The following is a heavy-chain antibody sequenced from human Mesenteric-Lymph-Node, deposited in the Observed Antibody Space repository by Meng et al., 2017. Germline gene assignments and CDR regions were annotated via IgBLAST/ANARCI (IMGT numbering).Heavy chain of an antibody. V-gene: IGHV4-34*01. Sequence: SETLSLTCAVYGGSFSGYYWSWIRQPPGKGLEWIGEINHSGSTNYNPSLKSRVTISVDTSKNQFSLKLSSVTAADTAVYYCARGSWYRYYYGMDVWGHGTTVTVSS. CDR2: INHSGST. D-gene: IGHD6-13*01. CDR1: GGSFSGYY. CDR3: ARGSWYRYYYGMDV. J-gene: IGHJ6*02.